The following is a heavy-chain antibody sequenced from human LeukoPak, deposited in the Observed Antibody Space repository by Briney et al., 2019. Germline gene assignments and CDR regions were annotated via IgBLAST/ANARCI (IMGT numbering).Heavy chain of an antibody. CDR2: LYYMRGA. Sequence: PSETLSLTCTVSGGSISGYYWNWSRQPPGKGVEWIGNLYYMRGAWYKSSLKSRVTTSVDTSRNEFSLKLSSVTAADTAVYYCASARKYCSSTSCPSSWFDPWGQGTLVTVSS. V-gene: IGHV4-59*01. D-gene: IGHD2-2*01. CDR1: GGSISGYY. J-gene: IGHJ5*02. CDR3: ASARKYCSSTSCPSSWFDP.